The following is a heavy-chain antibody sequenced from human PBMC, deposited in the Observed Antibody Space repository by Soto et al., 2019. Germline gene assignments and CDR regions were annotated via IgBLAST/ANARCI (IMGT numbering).Heavy chain of an antibody. Sequence: QVQLVESGGGVVQPGRSLRLSCAAPGFTFSSYAMHWVRQAPGKGLEWVAVISYDGSNKYYADSVKGRFTISRDNSKNTLYLQMNSLRAEDTAVYYCARVLGMGYGDVSFDYWGQGTLVTVSS. CDR1: GFTFSSYA. V-gene: IGHV3-30-3*01. D-gene: IGHD4-17*01. CDR3: ARVLGMGYGDVSFDY. CDR2: ISYDGSNK. J-gene: IGHJ4*02.